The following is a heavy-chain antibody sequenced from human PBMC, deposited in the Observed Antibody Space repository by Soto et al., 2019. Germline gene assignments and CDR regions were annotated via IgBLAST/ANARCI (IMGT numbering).Heavy chain of an antibody. CDR1: GFTFSTYG. Sequence: LRLSYAPSGFTFSTYGMHLVRQAPTTGLEWVAVIWYDGSNQYYADSVKGRFTISRDNSKNVLYLQMNSLRAEDTAVYYCARDLGAFNYGSAYFDYWGQGTPVTVSS. V-gene: IGHV3-33*01. CDR2: IWYDGSNQ. J-gene: IGHJ4*02. CDR3: ARDLGAFNYGSAYFDY. D-gene: IGHD3-10*01.